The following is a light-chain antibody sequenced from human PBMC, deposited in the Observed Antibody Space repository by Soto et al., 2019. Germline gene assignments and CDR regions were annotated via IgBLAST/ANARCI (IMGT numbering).Light chain of an antibody. Sequence: DIVMTQFPLSLPVSPGESASMSCTSSQSLLHANGNTYLDWYGQKPGQSPQLQIYLASNRSSGVPDRFRGSGPGTEFTLKIDRVEADDVAVYYCMQPLQSPMYTFGQGTRLEFK. CDR2: LAS. J-gene: IGKJ2*01. CDR3: MQPLQSPMYT. CDR1: QSLLHANGNTY. V-gene: IGKV2-28*01.